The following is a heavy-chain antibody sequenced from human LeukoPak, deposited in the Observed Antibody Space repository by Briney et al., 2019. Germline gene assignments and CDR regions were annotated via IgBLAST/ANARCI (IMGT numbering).Heavy chain of an antibody. CDR1: GVSISSGDYY. CDR3: ARELQEQLYINWFDP. J-gene: IGHJ5*02. D-gene: IGHD6-6*01. Sequence: PSQTLSLTCTVSGVSISSGDYYWRWIRQPPGKGLEWIGYIYYSGSTYYNPSLKSRVTISVDTSKNQFSLKLSSVTAADTAVYYCARELQEQLYINWFDPWGQGTLVTVSS. V-gene: IGHV4-30-4*01. CDR2: IYYSGST.